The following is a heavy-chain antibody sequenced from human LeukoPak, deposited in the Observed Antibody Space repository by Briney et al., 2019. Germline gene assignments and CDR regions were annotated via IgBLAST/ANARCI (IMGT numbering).Heavy chain of an antibody. CDR1: GFIFSSYS. CDR2: IGGSGGNT. D-gene: IGHD1-26*01. V-gene: IGHV3-23*01. CDR3: AVPQWELHN. Sequence: PGGSLRLSCAASGFIFSSYSMSWVRQAPGKGLEWVSAIGGSGGNTYYADSVKGRFTISRDNSKNTLYLQMNSLRAEDTAVYYCAVPQWELHNWGQGTLVTVSS. J-gene: IGHJ4*02.